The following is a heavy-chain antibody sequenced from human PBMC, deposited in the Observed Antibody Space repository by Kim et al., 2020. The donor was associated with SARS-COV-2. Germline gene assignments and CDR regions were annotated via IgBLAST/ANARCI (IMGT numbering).Heavy chain of an antibody. J-gene: IGHJ4*02. CDR2: IYYSGST. V-gene: IGHV4-39*01. Sequence: ETLSLTCTVSGGSISSSSYYWGWIRQPPGKGLEWIGSIYYSGSTYYNPSLKSRVTISVDTSKNQFSLKLSSVTAADTAVYYCARRGYSYGYPFTFDYWGQGTLVTVSS. CDR3: ARRGYSYGYPFTFDY. CDR1: GGSISSSSYY. D-gene: IGHD5-18*01.